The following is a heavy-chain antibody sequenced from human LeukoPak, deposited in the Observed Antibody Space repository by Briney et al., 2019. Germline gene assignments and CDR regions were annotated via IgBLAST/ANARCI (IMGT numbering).Heavy chain of an antibody. CDR3: ARDFCGGDCYSRSTYMDV. J-gene: IGHJ6*04. Sequence: ASVKVSCKASGYTFTGYYMYWVRQAPGQGLEWMGRINPNSGGANYAQKFQGRVTMTRATSISTAYMELSRLRSDDTAVYYCARDFCGGDCYSRSTYMDVWGKGTTVTVSS. CDR2: INPNSGGA. CDR1: GYTFTGYY. V-gene: IGHV1-2*06. D-gene: IGHD2-21*02.